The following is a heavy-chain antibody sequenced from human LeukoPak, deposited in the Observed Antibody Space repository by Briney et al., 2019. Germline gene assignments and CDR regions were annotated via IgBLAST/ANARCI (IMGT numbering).Heavy chain of an antibody. CDR2: INTDGSST. Sequence: GGSLRLSCAASGFTISSYWMYWVRQDPGKGLVLVSRINTDGSSTSYADSVKGRFTISRDNAKNTLYLQMNSLRAEDTAVYYCAKDQRLYVGFDYWGQGTLVTVSS. CDR1: GFTISSYW. J-gene: IGHJ4*02. CDR3: AKDQRLYVGFDY. D-gene: IGHD4-23*01. V-gene: IGHV3-74*01.